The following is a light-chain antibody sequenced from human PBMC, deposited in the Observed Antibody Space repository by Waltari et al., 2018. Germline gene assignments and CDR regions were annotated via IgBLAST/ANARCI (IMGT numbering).Light chain of an antibody. CDR2: AAS. V-gene: IGKV1-27*01. CDR1: QGIGNY. CDR3: QKYNSAPLT. Sequence: DIQMTQSPSSLSASAVDRVTCTCQASQGIGNYLDWYQQKPGKIPKLLIYAASTLQSGVPSRFSGSGSGTDFTLTISSLQPEDVATYYCQKYNSAPLTFGGGTKVDIK. J-gene: IGKJ4*01.